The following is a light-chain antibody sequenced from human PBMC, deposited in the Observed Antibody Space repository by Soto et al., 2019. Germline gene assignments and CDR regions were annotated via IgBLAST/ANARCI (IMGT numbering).Light chain of an antibody. CDR2: DTS. Sequence: EIVLTQSPATLSLSPGERATLSCRASQSVSSYLAWYQQKPSQAPRILIYDTSKRATGIPARFTVSWSGTVFTLTICSLEPEDFAVYYCQQRTYWPRSFTFGPGTKVDIK. CDR1: QSVSSY. V-gene: IGKV3-11*01. J-gene: IGKJ3*01. CDR3: QQRTYWPRSFT.